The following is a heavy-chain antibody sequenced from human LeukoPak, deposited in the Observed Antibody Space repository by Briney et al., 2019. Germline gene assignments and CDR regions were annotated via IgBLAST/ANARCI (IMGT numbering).Heavy chain of an antibody. CDR3: ARENDVAGSDY. CDR2: ISSSGSTI. V-gene: IGHV3-11*01. J-gene: IGHJ4*02. CDR1: EFTVSVNY. Sequence: GGSLRLSCAASEFTVSVNYMSWVRQAPGKGLEWVSYISSSGSTIYYADSVKGRFTISRDNAKNSLYLQMNSLRAEDTAVYYCARENDVAGSDYWGQGTLVTVSS. D-gene: IGHD6-19*01.